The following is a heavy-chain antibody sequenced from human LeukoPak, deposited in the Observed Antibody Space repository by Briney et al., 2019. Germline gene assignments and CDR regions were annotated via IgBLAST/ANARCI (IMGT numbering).Heavy chain of an antibody. D-gene: IGHD6-19*01. J-gene: IGHJ4*02. CDR3: ARDFGTTGWHTFDY. Sequence: SMEGRMTISQDTSKHQYSLHLNSVTPDDTAVYYCARDFGTTGWHTFDYWGQGTLVTVSS. V-gene: IGHV6-1*01.